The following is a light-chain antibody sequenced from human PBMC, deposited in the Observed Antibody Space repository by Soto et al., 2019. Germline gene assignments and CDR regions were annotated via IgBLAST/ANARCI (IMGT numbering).Light chain of an antibody. CDR3: QSYDSSLSVV. V-gene: IGLV1-40*01. CDR1: SSNIGAGYD. CDR2: GIS. J-gene: IGLJ2*01. Sequence: QPVLTQPPSVSGAPGQRVTISCTGSSSNIGAGYDVHWYQQLPGTAPKLLIYGISNRPSGVPDRFSGSKSGTSASLAITGLQAEDEADYYCQSYDSSLSVVFGGGTKVTVL.